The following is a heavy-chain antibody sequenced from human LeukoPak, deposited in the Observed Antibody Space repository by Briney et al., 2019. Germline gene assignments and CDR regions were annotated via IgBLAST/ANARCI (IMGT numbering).Heavy chain of an antibody. J-gene: IGHJ4*02. CDR2: IYYSGST. Sequence: PSETLSLTCTVSGGSISSSSYYWGWIGQPPGKRLEWIGSIYYSGSTYYNPSLQSRVTISVDTSKNQFSLKLRSVTAADTAVYYCARHKVYDTSGSPYDYWGQGTLVTVSS. V-gene: IGHV4-39*01. CDR1: GGSISSSSYY. D-gene: IGHD3-22*01. CDR3: ARHKVYDTSGSPYDY.